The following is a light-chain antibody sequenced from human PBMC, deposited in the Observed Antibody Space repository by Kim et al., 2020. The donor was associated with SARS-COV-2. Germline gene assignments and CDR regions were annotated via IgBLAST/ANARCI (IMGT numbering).Light chain of an antibody. Sequence: GQTVRSTSQRDSLRNYDATWYQQKPGQAPVLGIYDRNTRPSGIPDRFSGSRSGNTASLTITGAQAEDEADYYCNSRDSSGDHSWVFGGGTKLTVL. J-gene: IGLJ3*02. CDR2: DRN. CDR3: NSRDSSGDHSWV. CDR1: SLRNYD. V-gene: IGLV3-19*01.